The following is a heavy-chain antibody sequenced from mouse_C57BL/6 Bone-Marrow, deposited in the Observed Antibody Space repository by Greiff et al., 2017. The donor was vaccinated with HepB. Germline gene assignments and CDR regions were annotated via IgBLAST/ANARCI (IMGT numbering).Heavy chain of an antibody. D-gene: IGHD5-5*01. Sequence: EVKLMESGGDLVKPGGSLKLSCAASGFTFSSYGMSWVRQTPDKRLEWVATISSGGSYTYYPDSVKGRFTISRDNAKNTLYLQMSSLKSEDTAMYYCTLPAWFAYWGQGNLVTVSA. CDR1: GFTFSSYG. J-gene: IGHJ3*01. V-gene: IGHV5-6*01. CDR3: TLPAWFAY. CDR2: ISSGGSYT.